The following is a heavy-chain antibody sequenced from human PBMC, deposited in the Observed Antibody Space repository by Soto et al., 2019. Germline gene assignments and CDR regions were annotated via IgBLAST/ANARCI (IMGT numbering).Heavy chain of an antibody. CDR3: ARAGPTREYYYYGMDV. CDR1: GYTFTSYG. CDR2: ISAYNGYP. V-gene: IGHV1-18*01. J-gene: IGHJ6*02. Sequence: GASVKVSCKASGYTFTSYGISWVRQAPGQGLEWMGWISAYNGYPNYAQKLQGRVTMTTDTSTSTAYMELRSLRSDDTAVYYCARAGPTREYYYYGMDVWGQGTTVTVSS.